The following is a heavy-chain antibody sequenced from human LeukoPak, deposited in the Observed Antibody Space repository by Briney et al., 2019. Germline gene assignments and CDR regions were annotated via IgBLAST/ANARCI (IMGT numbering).Heavy chain of an antibody. J-gene: IGHJ4*02. Sequence: ASVKVSCKASGYTFTSYYMHWVRQAPGQGLEWMGIINPSGGSTSYAQKFQGRVTMTRDTSTSTVYMELSSLRSEDTAVYYCARRITEYYYDSSGYLGPYDYWAREPWSPSPQ. CDR1: GYTFTSYY. V-gene: IGHV1-46*01. D-gene: IGHD3-22*01. CDR3: ARRITEYYYDSSGYLGPYDY. CDR2: INPSGGST.